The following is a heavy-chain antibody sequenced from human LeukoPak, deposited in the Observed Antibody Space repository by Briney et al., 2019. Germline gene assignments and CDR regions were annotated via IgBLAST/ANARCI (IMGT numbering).Heavy chain of an antibody. D-gene: IGHD2-8*01. V-gene: IGHV3-33*01. CDR2: LWYDGRNK. Sequence: GTSLRLSCAPSGFTFRNYGMHWVRHAPGKGLEWVSGLWYDGRNKAYADSVKGRFTISRDNSENMLYLQMNSLRDEDTAVYYCARGLMTPNTYCDLWGQGTLVTVSS. CDR1: GFTFRNYG. J-gene: IGHJ4*02. CDR3: ARGLMTPNTYCDL.